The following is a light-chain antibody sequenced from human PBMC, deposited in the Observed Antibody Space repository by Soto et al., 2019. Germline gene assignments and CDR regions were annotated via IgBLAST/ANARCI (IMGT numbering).Light chain of an antibody. V-gene: IGKV1-39*01. Sequence: DIEMTQSPYSLSASVVDRVTITCRASQSISSYLNWYQQKPEKAPKLLIYSASSVLSGDPSRFSGSGSGTDFTLTISSLQPEDFATYYCQQSYSTPPTFAQGTNVDI. CDR2: SAS. J-gene: IGKJ1*01. CDR3: QQSYSTPPT. CDR1: QSISSY.